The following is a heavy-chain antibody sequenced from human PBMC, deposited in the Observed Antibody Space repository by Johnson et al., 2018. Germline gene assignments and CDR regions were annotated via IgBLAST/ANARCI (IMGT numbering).Heavy chain of an antibody. Sequence: QVQLVQSGGGVVQPGRSLRLSCAATAFTFSSYGMHWVRQAPGKGLEWVALIWYDGRHKYYADSVKGRFTISRDNSKNTLYLQMDSLRVEDTAVYYCVSGPDWSGDKCYSYYGMDVWGQGTTVTVSS. CDR2: IWYDGRHK. D-gene: IGHD3-3*01. V-gene: IGHV3-33*01. CDR1: AFTFSSYG. CDR3: VSGPDWSGDKCYSYYGMDV. J-gene: IGHJ6*02.